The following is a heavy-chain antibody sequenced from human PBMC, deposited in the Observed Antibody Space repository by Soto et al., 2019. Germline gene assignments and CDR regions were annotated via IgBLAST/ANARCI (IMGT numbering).Heavy chain of an antibody. CDR3: ARDSSGELRLGKLLFREYYFDY. CDR2: INPNSGGT. D-gene: IGHD3-16*02. V-gene: IGHV1-2*02. J-gene: IGHJ4*02. Sequence: ASVKVSCKASGYTFTAYYMYWVRQAPGQGLELMGWINPNSGGTNYAQKFQGRVTIIRDASVNTAYMDLSSLRSADTAVYYCARDSSGELRLGKLLFREYYFDYWGQGTQVTVSS. CDR1: GYTFTAYY.